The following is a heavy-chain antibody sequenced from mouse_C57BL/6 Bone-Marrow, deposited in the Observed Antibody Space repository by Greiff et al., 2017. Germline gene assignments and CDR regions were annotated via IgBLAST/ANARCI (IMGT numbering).Heavy chain of an antibody. V-gene: IGHV1-22*01. CDR3: ARGGYYGRAYFDY. J-gene: IGHJ2*01. CDR2: INPNNGGT. Sequence: VQLQQSGPELVKPGASVKMSCKASGYTFTDYNMHWVKQSHGKSLEWIGYINPNNGGTSYNQKFKGKATLTVNKSSSTAYMELRSLTSEDSAVYNCARGGYYGRAYFDYGGQGNTLTVSS. CDR1: GYTFTDYN. D-gene: IGHD1-1*01.